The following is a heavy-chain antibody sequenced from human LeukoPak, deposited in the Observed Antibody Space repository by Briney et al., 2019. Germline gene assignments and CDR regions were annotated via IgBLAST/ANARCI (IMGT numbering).Heavy chain of an antibody. J-gene: IGHJ4*02. CDR2: MKQDGSGT. CDR1: GFTFSSYW. V-gene: IGHV3-7*01. CDR3: ARDRWVDTIFGVAALGY. D-gene: IGHD3-3*01. Sequence: GGSLRLSCAASGFTFSSYWMSWVRQAPGKGLEWVANMKQDGSGTYYVDSVKGRFTISRDNAKNSLYLQMNSLRAEDTAVYYCARDRWVDTIFGVAALGYWGQGTLVTVSS.